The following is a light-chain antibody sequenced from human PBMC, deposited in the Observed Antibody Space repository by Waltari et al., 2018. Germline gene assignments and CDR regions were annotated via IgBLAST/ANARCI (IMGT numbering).Light chain of an antibody. CDR1: QSVSRY. CDR3: QHRSNWPLT. Sequence: EIVLTQYPATLSLSPGKRATLSCRASQSVSRYFAWYQQKPGQAPRLLIYNASNRATGIPARFSGSGSGTDFTLTISSLEPEDFAVYYCQHRSNWPLTFGGGTKVEIK. CDR2: NAS. V-gene: IGKV3-11*01. J-gene: IGKJ4*01.